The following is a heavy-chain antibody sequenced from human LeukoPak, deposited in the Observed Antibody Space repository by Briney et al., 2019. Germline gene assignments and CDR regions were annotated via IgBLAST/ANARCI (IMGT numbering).Heavy chain of an antibody. CDR1: GGSISSSSYY. CDR3: ARPLGTTVTTGAFDI. J-gene: IGHJ3*02. D-gene: IGHD4-17*01. CDR2: IYYSGST. Sequence: PSETLSLTCTVSGGSISSSSYYWGWIRQPPGKGLEWIGSIYYSGSTYYNPSLKTRVTISVDTSKNQFFLKLSSVTAADTAVYYCARPLGTTVTTGAFDIWGQGTMVTVSS. V-gene: IGHV4-39*07.